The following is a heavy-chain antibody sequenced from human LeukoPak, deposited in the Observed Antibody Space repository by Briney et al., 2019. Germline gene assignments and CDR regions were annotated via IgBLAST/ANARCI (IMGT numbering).Heavy chain of an antibody. J-gene: IGHJ4*02. Sequence: GGSLRLSCAASGFTFSTSWMHWVRQAPGKGLVWVSRINHDGSNTIYADSVKGRFTVSRDNAKNTLYPQVNNLRAEDTAVYYCARGPNSNWSGLDFWGQGTLLTVSS. V-gene: IGHV3-74*01. D-gene: IGHD6-6*01. CDR2: INHDGSNT. CDR1: GFTFSTSW. CDR3: ARGPNSNWSGLDF.